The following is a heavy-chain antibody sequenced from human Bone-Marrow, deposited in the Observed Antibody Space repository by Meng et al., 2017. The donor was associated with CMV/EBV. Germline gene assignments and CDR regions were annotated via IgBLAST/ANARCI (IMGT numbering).Heavy chain of an antibody. Sequence: GEALKISCAASGFTFSSYAMSWVRQAPGKGLEWVSVIYSGGSSTYYADSVKGRFTISRDNSKNTLDLQMNSRRAEDTAVYYCAKVSGERWLVRGGWVDPWGQGTLVTVSS. CDR1: GFTFSSYA. V-gene: IGHV3-23*03. CDR2: IYSGGSST. CDR3: AKVSGERWLVRGGWVDP. D-gene: IGHD6-19*01. J-gene: IGHJ5*02.